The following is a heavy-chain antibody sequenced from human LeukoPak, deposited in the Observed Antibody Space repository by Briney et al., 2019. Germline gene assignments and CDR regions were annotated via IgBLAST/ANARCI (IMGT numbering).Heavy chain of an antibody. J-gene: IGHJ4*02. CDR3: AKGRSSGLFDY. CDR2: ISWNSGSI. D-gene: IGHD6-19*01. Sequence: GRSLRLSCAASGFTFDDYAMHWVRQAPGEGLEWVSGISWNSGSIGYADSVKGRFTISRDNAKNSLYLQMNSLRAEDTALYYCAKGRSSGLFDYWGQGTLVTVSS. V-gene: IGHV3-9*01. CDR1: GFTFDDYA.